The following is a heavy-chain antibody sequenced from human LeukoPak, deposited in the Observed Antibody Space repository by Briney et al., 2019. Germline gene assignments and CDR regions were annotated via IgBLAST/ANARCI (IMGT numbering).Heavy chain of an antibody. Sequence: SETLSLTCAVYGGSFSGYCWGWIRQTPGKGLEWIGNIFYSGGTYYSPSLTSRVTISLDTSRNQFSLKLNSVTAADTAVYYCAKSNGYGLVDIWGQGTMVTVSS. CDR3: AKSNGYGLVDI. J-gene: IGHJ3*02. CDR1: GGSFSGYC. CDR2: IFYSGGT. D-gene: IGHD3-10*01. V-gene: IGHV4-34*12.